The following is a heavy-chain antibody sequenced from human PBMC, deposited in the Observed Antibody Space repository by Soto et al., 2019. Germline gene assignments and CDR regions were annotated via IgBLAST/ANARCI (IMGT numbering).Heavy chain of an antibody. V-gene: IGHV1-46*01. CDR2: INPSGGST. Sequence: ASVKVSCKASGYTFTSYYMHWVRQAPGQGLEWMGIINPSGGSTSYAQKFQGRVTITADESTSTAYMELSSLRSEDTAVYYCARVRVSGSYYYSLGYYYYGMDVWGQGTTVTVSS. D-gene: IGHD3-10*01. CDR3: ARVRVSGSYYYSLGYYYYGMDV. CDR1: GYTFTSYY. J-gene: IGHJ6*02.